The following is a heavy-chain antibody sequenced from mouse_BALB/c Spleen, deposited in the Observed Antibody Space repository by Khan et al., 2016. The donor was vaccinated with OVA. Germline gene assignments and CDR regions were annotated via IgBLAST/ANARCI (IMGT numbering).Heavy chain of an antibody. V-gene: IGHV1-18*01. Sequence: EVQLQESGPELAKPGTSMKISCKASGYSFTDYTMNWVKQSHGKNLEWIGLINPYNGGTSYNQKFKGKATLTVDKSSSTAYMELLSLTSEDSAVYYCARGNYYGSNSWFGYWGQGTLVTVSA. J-gene: IGHJ3*01. CDR1: GYSFTDYT. CDR3: ARGNYYGSNSWFGY. CDR2: INPYNGGT. D-gene: IGHD1-1*01.